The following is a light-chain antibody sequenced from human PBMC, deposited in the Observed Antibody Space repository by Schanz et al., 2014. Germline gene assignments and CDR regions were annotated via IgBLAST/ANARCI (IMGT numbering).Light chain of an antibody. V-gene: IGLV2-14*01. CDR3: SSYVSSSTR. J-gene: IGLJ2*01. Sequence: QSVLTQPPSASGSPGQSVTISCTGTSSDVGGYNYVSWYQQHPGKAPKLMIYDVSNRPSGVSNRFSGSKSGNTASLTISGLQAEDEADYYCSSYVSSSTRFGGGTKLTVL. CDR2: DVS. CDR1: SSDVGGYNY.